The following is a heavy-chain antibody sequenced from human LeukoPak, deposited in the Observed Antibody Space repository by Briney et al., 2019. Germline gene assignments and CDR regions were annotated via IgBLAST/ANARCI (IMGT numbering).Heavy chain of an antibody. Sequence: TSETLSLTCTVSGGSVSSSAYNWGWIRQPPGKGLEWIGSISHNGTTYYDPSLKSRVTISVDTSKSQFSLNLNSVTAADTAMYYCQSRFLEWLLDYWGQGPLVTVSS. J-gene: IGHJ4*02. CDR2: ISHNGTT. D-gene: IGHD3-3*01. CDR1: GGSVSSSAYN. CDR3: QSRFLEWLLDY. V-gene: IGHV4-39*01.